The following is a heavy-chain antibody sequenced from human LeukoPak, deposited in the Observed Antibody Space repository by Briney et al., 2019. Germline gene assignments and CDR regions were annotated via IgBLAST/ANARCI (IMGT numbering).Heavy chain of an antibody. Sequence: GGSLRLSCAASGFTFSSYAMSWVRQAPGKGLKWVSTVSGSGGSTYYADSVKGRFTISRDNSKNTLFLQMNRLRVEDTAVYYCAKIALSWVAGTIDFWGRGTLVTVSS. D-gene: IGHD6-19*01. V-gene: IGHV3-23*01. CDR1: GFTFSSYA. J-gene: IGHJ4*02. CDR3: AKIALSWVAGTIDF. CDR2: VSGSGGST.